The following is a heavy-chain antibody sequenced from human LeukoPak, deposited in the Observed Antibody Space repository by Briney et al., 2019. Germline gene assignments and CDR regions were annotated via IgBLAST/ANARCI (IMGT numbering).Heavy chain of an antibody. D-gene: IGHD2-15*01. CDR3: ARGYCSGGSCQYYFDS. V-gene: IGHV3-13*01. CDR1: GFTFSSYD. J-gene: IGHJ4*02. Sequence: GGCLRLSCAASGFTFSSYDMHWGRHATGKSVEWVSAIGTAGDTYYPGSVKGRVTISRENAKNSLYLQMTSLRAGDPAVYSCARGYCSGGSCQYYFDSWGQGTLVTASP. CDR2: IGTAGDT.